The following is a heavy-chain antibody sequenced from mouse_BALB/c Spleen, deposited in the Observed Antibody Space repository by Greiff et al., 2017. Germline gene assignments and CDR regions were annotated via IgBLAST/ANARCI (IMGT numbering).Heavy chain of an antibody. Sequence: EVKVEESGGGLVKPGGSLKLSCAASGFTFSSYAMSWVRQTPEKRLEWVASISSGGSTYYPDSVKGRFTISRDNARNILYLQMSSLRSEDTAMYYCARSYDGYYFDVWGAGTTVTVSS. V-gene: IGHV5-6-5*01. CDR3: ARSYDGYYFDV. J-gene: IGHJ1*01. CDR1: GFTFSSYA. D-gene: IGHD2-3*01. CDR2: ISSGGST.